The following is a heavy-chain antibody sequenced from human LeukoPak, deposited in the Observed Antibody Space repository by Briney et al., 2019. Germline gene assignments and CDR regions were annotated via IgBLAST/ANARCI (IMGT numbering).Heavy chain of an antibody. J-gene: IGHJ4*02. CDR2: IYYSGST. V-gene: IGHV4-59*01. CDR1: GFTFSSYG. Sequence: GSLRLSCAASGFTFSSYGMHWIRQPPGKGLEWIGYIYYSGSTNYNPSLKSRVTISVDTSKNQFSLKLSSVTAADTAVYYCARDTTYSGSDYWGQGTLVTVSS. CDR3: ARDTTYSGSDY. D-gene: IGHD1-26*01.